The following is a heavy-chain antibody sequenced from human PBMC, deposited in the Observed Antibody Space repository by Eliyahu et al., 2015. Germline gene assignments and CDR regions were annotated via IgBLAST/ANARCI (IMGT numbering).Heavy chain of an antibody. CDR1: GYTFTNTA. CDR2: INTYTGNP. D-gene: IGHD6-19*01. CDR3: ARGGIGSSGSYNFDY. Sequence: QVQLVQSGSELKKPGASVKVSCKASGYTFTNTAMNWVRQAPGQGLEWMGWINTYTGNPTYVQGFTGRFVFSLDTSVSTAYLQINSLKAEDTAVYYCARGGIGSSGSYNFDYWGQGTLVTVSS. V-gene: IGHV7-4-1*02. J-gene: IGHJ4*02.